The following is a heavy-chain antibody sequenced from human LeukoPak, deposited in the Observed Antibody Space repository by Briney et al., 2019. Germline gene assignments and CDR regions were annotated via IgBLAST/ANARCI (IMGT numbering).Heavy chain of an antibody. Sequence: PSETLSLTCTVSGGSISSGGYYWSWIRHHPGKGLEWIGYIYYSGSTYYNPSLKSRVTRSVDTSKNQFSLKLSSVTSADTAVYYCARVIMVRGVMDLWGQGALVTVSS. CDR3: ARVIMVRGVMDL. J-gene: IGHJ5*02. V-gene: IGHV4-31*03. D-gene: IGHD3-10*01. CDR2: IYYSGST. CDR1: GGSISSGGYY.